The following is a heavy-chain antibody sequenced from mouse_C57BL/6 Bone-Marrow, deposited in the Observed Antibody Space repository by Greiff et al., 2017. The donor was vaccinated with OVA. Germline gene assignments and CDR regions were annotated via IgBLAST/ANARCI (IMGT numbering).Heavy chain of an antibody. CDR3: TTDGNYEGFDY. D-gene: IGHD2-1*01. J-gene: IGHJ2*01. Sequence: EVQLQQSGAELVRPGASVKLSCTASGFNIKDDYMHRVKQRPEQGLEWIGWIDPENGDTEYASKFQGKATITADTSSNTAYLQLSSLTSEDTAVYYCTTDGNYEGFDYWGQGTTLTVSS. CDR2: IDPENGDT. CDR1: GFNIKDDY. V-gene: IGHV14-4*01.